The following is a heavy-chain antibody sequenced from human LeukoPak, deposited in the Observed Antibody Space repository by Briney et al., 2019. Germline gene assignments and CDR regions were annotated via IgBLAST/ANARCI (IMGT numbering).Heavy chain of an antibody. D-gene: IGHD2-15*01. V-gene: IGHV3-53*01. J-gene: IGHJ5*02. CDR2: IYSGGTT. Sequence: PGGSLRLSCAASGFTVSNNYLHWVRQAPGKGLEWVSVIYSGGTTYYANSVKGRFTISRDSSKNTMYLQMNSLRVEDTAMYYCARDLAPQCSGGSCYPAPTWFDPWGQGTLVTVSS. CDR1: GFTVSNNY. CDR3: ARDLAPQCSGGSCYPAPTWFDP.